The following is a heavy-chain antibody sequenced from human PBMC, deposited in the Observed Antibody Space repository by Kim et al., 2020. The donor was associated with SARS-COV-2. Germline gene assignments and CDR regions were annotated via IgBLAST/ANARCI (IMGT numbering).Heavy chain of an antibody. CDR2: ISYDGSNK. D-gene: IGHD6-13*01. Sequence: LSLTCAASGFTFSSYGMHWVRQAPGKGLEWVAVISYDGSNKYYADSVKGRFTISRDNSKNTLYLQMNSLRAEDTAVYYCARDQSAGYSSSWNDYWGQ. V-gene: IGHV3-33*05. CDR3: ARDQSAGYSSSWNDY. J-gene: IGHJ4*02. CDR1: GFTFSSYG.